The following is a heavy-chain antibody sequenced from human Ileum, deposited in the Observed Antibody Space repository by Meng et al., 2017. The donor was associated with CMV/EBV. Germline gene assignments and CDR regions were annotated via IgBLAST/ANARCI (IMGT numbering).Heavy chain of an antibody. J-gene: IGHJ4*02. D-gene: IGHD3-22*01. Sequence: FNVSSYTMSCVRLPPEKGLAWVAPIGANGATTYDSGSPLKGRFPISRAQSRNTLYLQMYSLTVEDTAVYYCARRDSNDTSGHSYFAYWGQGTLVTVSS. CDR2: IGANGATT. V-gene: IGHV3-23*01. CDR3: ARRDSNDTSGHSYFAY. CDR1: FNVSSYT.